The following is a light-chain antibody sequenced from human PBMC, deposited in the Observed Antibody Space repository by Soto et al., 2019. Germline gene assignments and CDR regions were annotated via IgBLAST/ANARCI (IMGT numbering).Light chain of an antibody. CDR3: QQSCRSPT. V-gene: IGKV3-20*01. Sequence: EIVLTKSPGTLSLSPGERATLSCMASQSVSSSYLAWYQQTPGAAPRLLISDVSSRATGIPDRCGGSGSATVFTLTISSLEPEDCAVYFCQQSCRSPTFGQGARLEIK. J-gene: IGKJ5*01. CDR1: QSVSSSY. CDR2: DVS.